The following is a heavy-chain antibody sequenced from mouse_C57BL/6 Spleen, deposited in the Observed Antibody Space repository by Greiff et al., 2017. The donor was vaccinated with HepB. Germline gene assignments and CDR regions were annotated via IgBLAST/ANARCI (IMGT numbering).Heavy chain of an antibody. CDR1: GYTFTSYW. D-gene: IGHD2-3*01. CDR3: ARNGYYDYWYFDV. CDR2: IDPSDSYT. Sequence: QVQLQQPGAELVKPGASVKLSCKASGYTFTSYWMQWVKQRPGQGLEWIGEIDPSDSYTNYNQKFKGKATLTVDTSSSTAYRQLSSLTSEDSAVYYCARNGYYDYWYFDVWGTGTTVTVSS. J-gene: IGHJ1*03. V-gene: IGHV1-50*01.